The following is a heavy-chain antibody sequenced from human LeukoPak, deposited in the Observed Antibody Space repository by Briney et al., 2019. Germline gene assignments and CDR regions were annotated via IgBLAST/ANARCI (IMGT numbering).Heavy chain of an antibody. CDR1: GYTFTSYA. D-gene: IGHD6-13*01. Sequence: ASVKVSCKASGYTFTSYAMNWVRQAPGQGLKWMGWINSNTGNPTYAQGFTGRFVFSLDTSVSTAYLQISSLKAEDTAAYYCARGEYSASWYTPHGMAVWGQGTTVTVSS. CDR3: ARGEYSASWYTPHGMAV. J-gene: IGHJ6*02. CDR2: INSNTGNP. V-gene: IGHV7-4-1*02.